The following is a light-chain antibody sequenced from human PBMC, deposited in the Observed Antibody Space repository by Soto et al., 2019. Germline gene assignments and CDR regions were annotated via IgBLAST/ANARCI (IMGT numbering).Light chain of an antibody. CDR1: QSVRSK. J-gene: IGKJ1*01. V-gene: IGKV3-15*01. CDR2: GAS. CDR3: QQYNNWPPWT. Sequence: EFVLTQSPGTLSVSPVERVTLSCRASQSVRSKLVWYQRKPGQAPRLLIYGASTRATGIPARFSGSGSGTEFTLTISSLQSEDFAVYYCQQYNNWPPWTCGQGTKGDIK.